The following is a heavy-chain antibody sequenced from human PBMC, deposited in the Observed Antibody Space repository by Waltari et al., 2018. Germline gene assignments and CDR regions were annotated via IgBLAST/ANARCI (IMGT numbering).Heavy chain of an antibody. CDR1: GFLVSNNY. CDR2: IYRGGET. V-gene: IGHV3-53*01. CDR3: TSDHGLSWPLD. J-gene: IGHJ4*02. D-gene: IGHD6-13*01. Sequence: EVHLVESGGGLVHPGDSVRLSCAASGFLVSNNYMSWVRQPPGKGLEWVSVIYRGGETYYADSVKGRFTISRDNSKNTLDLQMNNVRAEDTAVYYCTSDHGLSWPLDWGQGTMVTVSS.